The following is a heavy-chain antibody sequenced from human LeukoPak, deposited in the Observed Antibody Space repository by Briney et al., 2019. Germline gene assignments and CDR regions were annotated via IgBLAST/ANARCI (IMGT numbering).Heavy chain of an antibody. Sequence: GGSLRLSCAASGFTFSSYAMSWVRQAPGKGLEWVSAISGSGGSTYYADPVKGRFTISRDNSKNTLYLQMTSLRAEDTAVYYCAKDPASSSWYQDNWFDPWGQGTLVTVSS. CDR2: ISGSGGST. D-gene: IGHD6-13*01. V-gene: IGHV3-23*01. CDR3: AKDPASSSWYQDNWFDP. CDR1: GFTFSSYA. J-gene: IGHJ5*02.